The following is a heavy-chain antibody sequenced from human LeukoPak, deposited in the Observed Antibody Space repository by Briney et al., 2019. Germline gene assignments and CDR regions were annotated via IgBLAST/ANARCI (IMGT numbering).Heavy chain of an antibody. J-gene: IGHJ4*02. D-gene: IGHD3-10*01. CDR1: GFTVSSNY. V-gene: IGHV3-66*01. CDR3: ARDPKITMVRGVIGD. Sequence: PGGSLRLSCAASGFTVSSNYMSWVRQAPGKGLEWVSVIYSGGSTYYADSLKGRFTISRDNSKNTLYLQMNSLRAEDTAVYYCARDPKITMVRGVIGDWGQGTLVTVSS. CDR2: IYSGGST.